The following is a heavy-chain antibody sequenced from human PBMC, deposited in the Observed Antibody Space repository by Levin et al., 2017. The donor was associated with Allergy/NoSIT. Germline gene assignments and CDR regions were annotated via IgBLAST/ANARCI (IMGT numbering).Heavy chain of an antibody. CDR2: TRNKADRYTT. Sequence: PGGSLRLSCAASGLTFSDQHMDWVRQAPGKGLEWVGRTRNKADRYTTEYAASVKGRFSISRDDSKNSMYLQMNSLKTEDTAVYYCVRGGKGGWFDPWGQGTLVTVSS. D-gene: IGHD1-26*01. J-gene: IGHJ5*02. CDR1: GLTFSDQH. V-gene: IGHV3-72*01. CDR3: VRGGKGGWFDP.